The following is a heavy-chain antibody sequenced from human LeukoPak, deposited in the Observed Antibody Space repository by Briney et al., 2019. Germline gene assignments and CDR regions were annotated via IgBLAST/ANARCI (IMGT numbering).Heavy chain of an antibody. Sequence: SETLSLTCTVSGGSISSSSYYWGWIRQPPGKGLEWIGSIYYSGSTYYNPSLKSRVTISVDTSKNQFSLKLSSVTAADTAVYYCARLRTGDGAFDIWGQGTMVTVSS. V-gene: IGHV4-39*07. J-gene: IGHJ3*02. CDR1: GGSISSSSYY. CDR2: IYYSGST. CDR3: ARLRTGDGAFDI. D-gene: IGHD7-27*01.